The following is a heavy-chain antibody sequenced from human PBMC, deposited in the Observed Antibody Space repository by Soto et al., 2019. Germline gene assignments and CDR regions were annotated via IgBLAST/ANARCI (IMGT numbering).Heavy chain of an antibody. CDR2: IYYSGST. CDR1: GGSISSGGYY. D-gene: IGHD3-10*01. Sequence: PSETLSLTCTVSGGSISSGGYYWSWIRQHPGKGLEWIGYIYYSGSTYYNPSLKSRVTISVDTSKNQFSLKLSSVTAADTAVYYCARDRSVAAAMTARLGSGSYYYDAFDIWGQGTMVTVSS. J-gene: IGHJ3*02. CDR3: ARDRSVAAAMTARLGSGSYYYDAFDI. V-gene: IGHV4-31*03.